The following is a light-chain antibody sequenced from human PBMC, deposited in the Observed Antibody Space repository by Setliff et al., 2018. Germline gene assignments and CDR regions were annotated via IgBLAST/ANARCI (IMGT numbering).Light chain of an antibody. CDR3: QQLNSPVT. CDR2: AAS. CDR1: QDISSY. Sequence: DIQLTQSPSFLSASVGDRVTITCRASQDISSYLGWYQQKPGKAPRLLIYAASTLQSGVPSRFSGSGSGTEFTLTISSLQPEDFATYYCQQLNSPVTFGQGTKVDIK. V-gene: IGKV1-9*01. J-gene: IGKJ1*01.